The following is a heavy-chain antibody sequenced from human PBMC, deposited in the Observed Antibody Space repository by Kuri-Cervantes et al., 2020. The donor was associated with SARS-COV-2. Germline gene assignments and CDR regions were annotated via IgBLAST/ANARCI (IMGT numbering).Heavy chain of an antibody. D-gene: IGHD2-2*01. CDR1: GFTFSSYA. J-gene: IGHJ6*03. Sequence: GESLKISRAASGFTFSSYAMSWVRQAPGKGLEWVSAISGSGGSTYYADSVKGRFTISRDNSKNSLYLQMNSLRAEDTAVYYCAKHAVPATHYYYYYMDVWGKGTTVTVSS. CDR3: AKHAVPATHYYYYYMDV. V-gene: IGHV3-23*01. CDR2: ISGSGGST.